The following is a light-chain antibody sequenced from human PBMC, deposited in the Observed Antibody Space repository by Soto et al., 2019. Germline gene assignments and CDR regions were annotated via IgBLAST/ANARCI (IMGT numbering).Light chain of an antibody. V-gene: IGLV3-21*02. J-gene: IGLJ1*01. CDR1: NIGAYS. Sequence: SYELTQPPSVSVAPGQTARITCGGNNIGAYSVYWYQQKPGQAPVLVVYDDTNRPSGIPGRFSGSNSGNTATLTISSDEAGDEAAYYCQVWDSDSDPSYVFGGGTKVTVL. CDR2: DDT. CDR3: QVWDSDSDPSYV.